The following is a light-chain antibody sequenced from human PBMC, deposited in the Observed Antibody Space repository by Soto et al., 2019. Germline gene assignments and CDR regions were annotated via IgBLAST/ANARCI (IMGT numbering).Light chain of an antibody. J-gene: IGKJ1*01. CDR2: AAS. Sequence: DIQMTQSPSTLSASVGDTVTIACRASESIDNWLAWYRQKPGKAPRLLIFAASTLVRGVPSRFSGRGSGTEFTLTISSLQADDCATVYCEQYRNDWTFGQGTKVDI. V-gene: IGKV1-5*01. CDR1: ESIDNW. CDR3: EQYRNDWT.